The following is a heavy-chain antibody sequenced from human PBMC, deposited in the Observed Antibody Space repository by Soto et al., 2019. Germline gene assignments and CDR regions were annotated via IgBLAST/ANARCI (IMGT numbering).Heavy chain of an antibody. CDR3: AKDTVQSTSWYEYFDY. D-gene: IGHD6-13*01. CDR1: GFTFSSYA. CDR2: ISGDGDST. V-gene: IGHV3-23*01. J-gene: IGHJ4*02. Sequence: EVQLLESGGGLVQPGGSLRLSCAASGFTFSSYAMSWVRQAPGKGLEWVSAISGDGDSTYYADSAKGRFAISRDNSKNTLYLQMNSLRAEDTALYYCAKDTVQSTSWYEYFDYWGQGTLVTVSS.